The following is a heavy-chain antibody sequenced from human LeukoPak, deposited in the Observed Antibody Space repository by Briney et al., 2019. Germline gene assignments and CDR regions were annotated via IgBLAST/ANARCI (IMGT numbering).Heavy chain of an antibody. Sequence: PGGSLRLSCAASGFTFSSYGMHWVRQAPGKGLEWVAVIWYDGSNKYYADSVKGRFTISRDNSKNTLYLQMNSLRAEDTAVYYCASDYCSSTSCYVFDYWGQGTLVTVSS. V-gene: IGHV3-33*01. CDR1: GFTFSSYG. CDR3: ASDYCSSTSCYVFDY. J-gene: IGHJ4*02. D-gene: IGHD2-2*01. CDR2: IWYDGSNK.